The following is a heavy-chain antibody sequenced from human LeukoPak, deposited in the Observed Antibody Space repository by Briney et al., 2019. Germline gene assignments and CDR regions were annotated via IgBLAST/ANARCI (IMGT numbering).Heavy chain of an antibody. Sequence: GGSLRLSCAASGFTFSSYSMNWVRQAPGKGLEWVSSISSSSSYIYYADSVKGRFTISRDNAKNSLYLQMNSLRAEDTAVYYCARDSSSASSFSYYFDYWGQGTLVTVSS. V-gene: IGHV3-21*01. CDR2: ISSSSSYI. CDR1: GFTFSSYS. J-gene: IGHJ4*02. D-gene: IGHD2-2*01. CDR3: ARDSSSASSFSYYFDY.